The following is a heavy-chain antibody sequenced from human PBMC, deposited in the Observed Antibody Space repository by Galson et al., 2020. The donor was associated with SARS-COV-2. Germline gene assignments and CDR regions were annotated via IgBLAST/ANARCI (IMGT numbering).Heavy chain of an antibody. CDR3: ARGGRVAAAGPKTNYFDY. V-gene: IGHV4-34*01. CDR2: VNHSGST. Sequence: SETLSLTCAVYGGSFSGYYWNWIRQPPGKGLEWIGEVNHSGSTNYNPSLKSRVTISVDTSKNQFSMKLSSVTAADTALYYCARGGRVAAAGPKTNYFDYWGQGTLVTVSS. CDR1: GGSFSGYY. J-gene: IGHJ4*02. D-gene: IGHD6-13*01.